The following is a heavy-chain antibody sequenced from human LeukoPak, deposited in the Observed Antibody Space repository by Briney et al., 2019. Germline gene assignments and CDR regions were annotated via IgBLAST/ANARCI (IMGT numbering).Heavy chain of an antibody. CDR1: SGSISSSSYY. Sequence: SETLSLTCTVTSGSISSSSYYWGWIRQPPGKGLEWIGSIYYSGSTYYNPSLKSRVTISVDTSKNQFSLKLSSVTAADTAVYYCARDSGVLTMIVVANDAFDIWGQGTMVTVSS. J-gene: IGHJ3*02. CDR3: ARDSGVLTMIVVANDAFDI. CDR2: IYYSGST. V-gene: IGHV4-39*07. D-gene: IGHD3-22*01.